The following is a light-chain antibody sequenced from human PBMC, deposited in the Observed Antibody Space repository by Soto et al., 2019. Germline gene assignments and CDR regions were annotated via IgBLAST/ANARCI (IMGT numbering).Light chain of an antibody. CDR2: EVS. V-gene: IGLV2-14*01. Sequence: QSALTQPASVSGSPGQSITISCTGTSSDVGGYEFVSWYQQHPGKAPKLMIYEVSNRPSGVSNRFSGSKSGNTASLTISGLQAEDEADYYCSSFRSGSTLFGTGTRSPS. CDR3: SSFRSGSTL. J-gene: IGLJ1*01. CDR1: SSDVGGYEF.